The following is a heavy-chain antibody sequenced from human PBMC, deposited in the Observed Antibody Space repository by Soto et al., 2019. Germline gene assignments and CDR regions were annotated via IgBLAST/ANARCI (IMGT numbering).Heavy chain of an antibody. J-gene: IGHJ4*02. D-gene: IGHD6-19*01. CDR2: VYYTGST. V-gene: IGHV4-59*01. CDR3: ARSVAVPGAHLDY. CDR1: GGSISGSY. Sequence: SETLSLTCSVSGGSISGSYWSWIRQSPGKGLEWLGYVYYTGSTNYSPSLRSRVSISVDTSKNEFSLRLSSVTAADTAVYFCARSVAVPGAHLDYWGQGTQVTVSS.